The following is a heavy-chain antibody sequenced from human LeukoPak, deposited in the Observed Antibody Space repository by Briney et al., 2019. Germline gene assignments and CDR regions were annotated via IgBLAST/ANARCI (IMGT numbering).Heavy chain of an antibody. CDR2: IKQDGSEK. Sequence: GGSLRLSCAASGFTFSSYAMHWVRQAPGKGLEWVANIKQDGSEKYYVDSVKGRFTISRDNAKNSLYLQMNSLRAEDTAVYYCARAFPPYSSSWYDYFDYWGQGTLVTVSS. D-gene: IGHD6-13*01. CDR3: ARAFPPYSSSWYDYFDY. V-gene: IGHV3-7*01. J-gene: IGHJ4*02. CDR1: GFTFSSYA.